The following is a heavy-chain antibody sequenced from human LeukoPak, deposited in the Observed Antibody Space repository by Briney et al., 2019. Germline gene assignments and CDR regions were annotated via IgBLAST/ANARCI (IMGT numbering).Heavy chain of an antibody. J-gene: IGHJ3*02. CDR3: ARRFPEGAAAGTPGAFDI. Sequence: KPGESLRISCEASGYTFTNYWIGWVRQMPGKGLEWMGIIYPGDSDTKYSPSFQGQVTISADKSISTAYLHWNSLKASDTAMYYCARRFPEGAAAGTPGAFDIWGQGTMVTVSS. CDR2: IYPGDSDT. V-gene: IGHV5-51*01. D-gene: IGHD6-13*01. CDR1: GYTFTNYW.